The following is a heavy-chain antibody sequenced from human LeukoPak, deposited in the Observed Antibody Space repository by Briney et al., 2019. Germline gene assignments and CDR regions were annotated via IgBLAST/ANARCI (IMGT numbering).Heavy chain of an antibody. Sequence: GASVKVSCKASGGTFSSYAISWVRQAPGQGLEWMGRIIPILGIANYAQKFQGRVTITADKSTSTAYMELSSLRSEDTAVYYCARDATGCCSSTSCYRCYYYYGMDVWGQGTTVTVSS. D-gene: IGHD2-2*01. CDR3: ARDATGCCSSTSCYRCYYYYGMDV. CDR1: GGTFSSYA. V-gene: IGHV1-69*04. CDR2: IIPILGIA. J-gene: IGHJ6*02.